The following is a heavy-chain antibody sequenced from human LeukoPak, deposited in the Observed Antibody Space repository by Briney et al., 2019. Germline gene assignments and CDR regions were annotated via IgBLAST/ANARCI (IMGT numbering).Heavy chain of an antibody. Sequence: GGSLRLSCAASGFTFTSYAMHWVRQAPGKGLEWVAVISYDGSNKYYADSVKGRFTISRDNSKNILYLQMNSLRAEDTAVYYCARDSIYCSGGSCYSPWIYYFDYWGQGTLVTVSS. CDR3: ARDSIYCSGGSCYSPWIYYFDY. D-gene: IGHD2-15*01. V-gene: IGHV3-30*04. CDR1: GFTFTSYA. J-gene: IGHJ4*02. CDR2: ISYDGSNK.